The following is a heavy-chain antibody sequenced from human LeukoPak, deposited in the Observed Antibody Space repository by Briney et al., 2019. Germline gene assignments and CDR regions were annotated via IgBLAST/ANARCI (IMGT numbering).Heavy chain of an antibody. J-gene: IGHJ4*02. CDR2: IKDDGSEK. D-gene: IGHD6-13*01. Sequence: GGSLRLSCAASGFTFSSYAMSWVRQAPGKGLEWVANIKDDGSEKYYVDSVKGRFTISRDDAKNSLYLQMNSLRAEDTAVYYCARARDSSWDYWGQGTLVTVSS. CDR1: GFTFSSYA. CDR3: ARARDSSWDY. V-gene: IGHV3-7*03.